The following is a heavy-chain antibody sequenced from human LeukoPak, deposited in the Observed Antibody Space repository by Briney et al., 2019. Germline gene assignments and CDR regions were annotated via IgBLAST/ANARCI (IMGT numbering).Heavy chain of an antibody. CDR1: GFTFSSYW. Sequence: PGGSLRLSCAASGFTFSSYWMSWVRQAPGKGLEWVAVISYDGSNKYYADSEKGRFTISRDNSKNTLYLQMNSLRAEDTAVYYCARTPGYYLYYFDYWGQGTLVTVSS. CDR2: ISYDGSNK. J-gene: IGHJ4*02. V-gene: IGHV3-30-3*01. D-gene: IGHD3-22*01. CDR3: ARTPGYYLYYFDY.